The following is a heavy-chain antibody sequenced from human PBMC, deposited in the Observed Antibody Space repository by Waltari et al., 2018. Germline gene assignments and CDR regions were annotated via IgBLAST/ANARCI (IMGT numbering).Heavy chain of an antibody. J-gene: IGHJ3*01. Sequence: QVQLVQSGGGVVQSEKSLRLSCAAFGFTFSPYSLQWGRQAPGKGLEWVAVISFDGSITNYADSVKGRFSISKDDSKNTLYLQMNSLRPEDTAVYYCARAGGGSWLHEDAFDVWGQGTMVTVSS. CDR3: ARAGGGSWLHEDAFDV. CDR2: ISFDGSIT. V-gene: IGHV3-30-3*01. CDR1: GFTFSPYS. D-gene: IGHD2-15*01.